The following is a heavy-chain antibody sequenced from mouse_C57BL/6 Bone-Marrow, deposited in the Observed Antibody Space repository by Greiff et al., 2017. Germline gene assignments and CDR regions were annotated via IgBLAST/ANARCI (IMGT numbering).Heavy chain of an antibody. CDR3: ARRGYGSSLYFDY. Sequence: VQLQESGAELARPGASVKLSCKASGYTFTSYGISWVKQRTGQGLEWIGEIYPRSGNTYYNEKFKGKATLTADKSSSTAYMELRSLTSEDSAVYFYARRGYGSSLYFDYWGQGTTLTVSS. V-gene: IGHV1-81*01. D-gene: IGHD1-1*01. J-gene: IGHJ2*01. CDR2: IYPRSGNT. CDR1: GYTFTSYG.